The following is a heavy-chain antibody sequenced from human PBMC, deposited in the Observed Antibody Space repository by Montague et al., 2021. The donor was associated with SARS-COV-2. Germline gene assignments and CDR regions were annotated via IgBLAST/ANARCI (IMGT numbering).Heavy chain of an antibody. CDR1: GGSISSYY. D-gene: IGHD6-6*01. CDR3: ARGREYSSSAGFDY. Sequence: SETLSLTCTVSGGSISSYYWSWIRQPPGKGLEWIGYIYYSGSTNYNPSLKSRVTISVDTSKNQFSLKLSSVTAADTAVYYCARGREYSSSAGFDYWGQGTRVTVSS. J-gene: IGHJ4*02. V-gene: IGHV4-59*01. CDR2: IYYSGST.